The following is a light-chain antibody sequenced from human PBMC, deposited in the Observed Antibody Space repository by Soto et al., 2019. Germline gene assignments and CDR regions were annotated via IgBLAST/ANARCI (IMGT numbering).Light chain of an antibody. J-gene: IGLJ3*02. CDR3: SSFASSNTWV. Sequence: QSALTQPPSASGSPGQSVTISCTGTSSDVGAYNYVSWYQQNAGKAPKLVIYEVTKRPSGVPDRFSGSKSANTASLTVSGRQAEDEADYYCSSFASSNTWVFGGGTKVTVL. V-gene: IGLV2-8*01. CDR2: EVT. CDR1: SSDVGAYNY.